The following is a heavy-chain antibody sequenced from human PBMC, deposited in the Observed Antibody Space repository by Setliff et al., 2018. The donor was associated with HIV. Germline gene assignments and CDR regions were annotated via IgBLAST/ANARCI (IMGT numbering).Heavy chain of an antibody. CDR2: ISYRSSYI. V-gene: IGHV3-21*01. D-gene: IGHD2-15*01. CDR1: GFTFDSYS. Sequence: GGSLRFSCAASGFTFDSYSMNWVRQAPGKGLEWISSISYRSSYIYYSDSVKGRFTISRNDAENSLFLQLNSLRDEDTAVYYCSRSQGIGNYYMDVWGTGTTVTVSS. J-gene: IGHJ6*03. CDR3: SRSQGIGNYYMDV.